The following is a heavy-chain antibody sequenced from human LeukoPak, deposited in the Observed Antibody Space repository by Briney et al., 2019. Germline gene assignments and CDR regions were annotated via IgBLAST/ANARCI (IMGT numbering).Heavy chain of an antibody. CDR1: GYSFTSYW. V-gene: IGHV5-51*01. CDR3: ARRGLKDDFWSGDYYYYYMDV. J-gene: IGHJ6*03. CDR2: IYPGDSDT. Sequence: GESPKISCKGSGYSFTSYWIGWVRQMPGKGLEWMGIIYPGDSDTRYSPSFQGQVTISADKSISTAYLQWSSLKASDTAMYYCARRGLKDDFWSGDYYYYYMDVWGKGTTVTVSS. D-gene: IGHD3-3*01.